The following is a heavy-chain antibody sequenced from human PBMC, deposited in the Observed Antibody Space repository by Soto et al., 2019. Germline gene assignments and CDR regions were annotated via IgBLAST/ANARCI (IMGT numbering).Heavy chain of an antibody. CDR2: IYYSGST. Sequence: SETLSLTCTVSGGSISSSSYYWGWIRQPPGKGLERIGSIYYSGSTYYNPSLKSRVTISVDTSKNQFSLKLSSVTAADTAVYYCARTVECSGGSCYPAFDYWGQGTLVTVPQ. D-gene: IGHD2-15*01. V-gene: IGHV4-39*01. J-gene: IGHJ4*02. CDR3: ARTVECSGGSCYPAFDY. CDR1: GGSISSSSYY.